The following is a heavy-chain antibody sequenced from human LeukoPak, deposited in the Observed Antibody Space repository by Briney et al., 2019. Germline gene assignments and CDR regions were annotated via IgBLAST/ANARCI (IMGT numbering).Heavy chain of an antibody. V-gene: IGHV1-2*02. Sequence: ASVKVSCKASGYPFTGYFIHWVRQAPGLGLEWMGWINPNSGGTNYAQKLQGRVTMTTDTSTSTAYMELRSLRSDDTAVYYCARVYYYGSGSGRADFDYWGQGTLVTVSS. CDR3: ARVYYYGSGSGRADFDY. CDR1: GYPFTGYF. CDR2: INPNSGGT. D-gene: IGHD3-10*01. J-gene: IGHJ4*02.